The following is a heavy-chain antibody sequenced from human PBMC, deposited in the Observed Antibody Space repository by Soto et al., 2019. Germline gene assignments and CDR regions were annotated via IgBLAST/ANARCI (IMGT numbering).Heavy chain of an antibody. J-gene: IGHJ6*03. CDR1: GGSFSGYY. V-gene: IGHV4-34*01. CDR3: ARVLLPDWYYYYYMDV. CDR2: INHSGST. Sequence: QVQLQQWGAGLLKPSETLSLTCAVYGGSFSGYYWSWIRQPPGKGLEWIGEINHSGSTNYNPSLKSPVTISVDTSKNQFSLKLSSVTAADTAVYYCARVLLPDWYYYYYMDVWGKGTTVTVSS. D-gene: IGHD1-26*01.